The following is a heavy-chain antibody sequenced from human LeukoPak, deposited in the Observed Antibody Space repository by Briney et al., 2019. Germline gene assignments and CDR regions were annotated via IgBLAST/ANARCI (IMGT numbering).Heavy chain of an antibody. CDR2: IYYSGST. J-gene: IGHJ4*02. D-gene: IGHD3-22*01. V-gene: IGHV4-39*07. CDR1: GASISTNSYY. Sequence: SETLSLTCTVSGASISTNSYYWGWIRQPPGKGLEWIGSIYYSGSTYYNPSLKSRVTISIDTSKNQFSLRLRPVTAADTAVYYCAREILYDSTGYYLWGQGTVVTVSS. CDR3: AREILYDSTGYYL.